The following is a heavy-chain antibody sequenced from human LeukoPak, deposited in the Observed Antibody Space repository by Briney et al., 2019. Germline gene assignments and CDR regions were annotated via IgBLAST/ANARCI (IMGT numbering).Heavy chain of an antibody. J-gene: IGHJ5*02. CDR2: IWYDGSNK. V-gene: IGHV3-33*01. CDR3: ARDIQYYYDSSGYLNWFDP. CDR1: GSTFSSYG. D-gene: IGHD3-22*01. Sequence: PGGSLRLSCAASGSTFSSYGMHWVRQAPGKGLEWVAVIWYDGSNKYYADSVKGRFTISRDNSKNTLYLQMNSLRAEDTAVYYCARDIQYYYDSSGYLNWFDPWGQGTLVTVSS.